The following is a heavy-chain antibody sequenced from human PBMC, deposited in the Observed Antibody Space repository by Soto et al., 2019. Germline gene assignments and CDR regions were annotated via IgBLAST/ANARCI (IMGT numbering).Heavy chain of an antibody. D-gene: IGHD1-26*01. CDR1: GYSFPTYW. J-gene: IGHJ3*02. V-gene: IGHV5-10-1*01. Sequence: GESLKISCKGSGYSFPTYWISWVRQMPGKGLEWMGRIDPSDSYINYSPSFQGHVTISADKSISTAYLQWSSLKASDTAMYYCARPDAVGDAFNIWGQGTMVTV. CDR2: IDPSDSYI. CDR3: ARPDAVGDAFNI.